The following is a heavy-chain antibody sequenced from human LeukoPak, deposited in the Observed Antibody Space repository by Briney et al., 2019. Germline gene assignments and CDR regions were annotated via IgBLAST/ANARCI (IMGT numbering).Heavy chain of an antibody. V-gene: IGHV4-59*11. D-gene: IGHD6-13*01. J-gene: IGHJ4*02. Sequence: SETLSLTCTVSGGSISSHYWSWTRQPPGKGLEWIGYIYYSGSTNYNPSLKSRVIISVDTSKNQFSLKLSSVTAADTAVYYCARLRRKSSTTLGYFDYWGQGTLVTVSS. CDR3: ARLRRKSSTTLGYFDY. CDR2: IYYSGST. CDR1: GGSISSHY.